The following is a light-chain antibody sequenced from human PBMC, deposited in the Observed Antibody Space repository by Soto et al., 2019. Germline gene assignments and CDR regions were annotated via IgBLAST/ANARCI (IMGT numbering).Light chain of an antibody. V-gene: IGKV3-11*01. CDR2: GAS. CDR3: QHRGEWPRT. Sequence: IVLTQSPATLSLSPGERATLSCRASQSVINYLAWYQQKPGQAPRLLIYGASNRATGIPARFTGSGSGTDFTLTISSLEPEDFPVYYCQHRGEWPRTFGQGNKLEIK. CDR1: QSVINY. J-gene: IGKJ2*01.